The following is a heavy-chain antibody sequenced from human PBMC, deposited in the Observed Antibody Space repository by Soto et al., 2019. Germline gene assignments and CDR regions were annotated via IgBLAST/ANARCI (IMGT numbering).Heavy chain of an antibody. J-gene: IGHJ4*02. CDR1: GFTFSSYG. D-gene: IGHD2-21*02. Sequence: QVQLVESGGGVVQPGRSLRLSCAASGFTFSSYGMHWVRQAPGKGLEWVAVIWYDGSNKYYADSVKGRFTISRDNSKNTLYLQMNSLRAEDTAVYYCARDDGAYCGGDCYEYYFDYWGQGTLVTVSS. V-gene: IGHV3-33*01. CDR3: ARDDGAYCGGDCYEYYFDY. CDR2: IWYDGSNK.